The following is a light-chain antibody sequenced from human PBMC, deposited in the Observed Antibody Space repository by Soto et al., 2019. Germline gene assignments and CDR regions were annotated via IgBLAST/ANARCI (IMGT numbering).Light chain of an antibody. V-gene: IGKV3-20*01. CDR1: QSVSNSY. Sequence: EIVLTQSPGTLSLSPGERATLSCRASQSVSNSYLAWYQQKPDQAPRLLIYGASNRANGSPDRFSGSGSGTDFTLTITRLEPEDFAVYYCQQYGSLPYTLGRGTKLEIK. J-gene: IGKJ2*01. CDR2: GAS. CDR3: QQYGSLPYT.